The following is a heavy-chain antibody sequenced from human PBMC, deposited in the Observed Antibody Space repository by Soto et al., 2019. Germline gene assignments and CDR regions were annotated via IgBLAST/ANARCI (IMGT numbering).Heavy chain of an antibody. CDR2: VYSSGTT. V-gene: IGHV4-59*01. D-gene: IGHD6-13*01. Sequence: QVQLQESGPGLVKPSETLSLTCTVSGGSISSYYWTWIRQPPGKGLEWVGYVYSSGTTYYNHSLQSRVTISVDTSKNQFSLKVKSVTAADTAIYYCARAGSTWRYFFDYWGQGSLVTVSS. CDR1: GGSISSYY. CDR3: ARAGSTWRYFFDY. J-gene: IGHJ4*02.